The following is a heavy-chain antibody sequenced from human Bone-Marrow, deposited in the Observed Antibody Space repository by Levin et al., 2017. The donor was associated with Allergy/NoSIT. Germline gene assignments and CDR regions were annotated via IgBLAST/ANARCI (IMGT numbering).Heavy chain of an antibody. Sequence: KAGGSLRLSCKASGYTFSDYNMHWVRQAPGHGLEYMGHIDCGTGGTSYAPKFQGRFIMTRDPSITTAYMELSSLTSDDTAVYFCSRGGYESGGYWGQGTLVSVSS. CDR3: SRGGYESGGY. J-gene: IGHJ4*02. D-gene: IGHD5-12*01. CDR2: IDCGTGGT. V-gene: IGHV1-2*06. CDR1: GYTFSDYN.